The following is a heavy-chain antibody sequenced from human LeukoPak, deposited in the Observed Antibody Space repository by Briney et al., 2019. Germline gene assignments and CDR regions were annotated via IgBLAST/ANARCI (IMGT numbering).Heavy chain of an antibody. V-gene: IGHV3-64*01. Sequence: QPGGTLRLSCAASGFTFSSYAMHWVRQAPGKGLEYVSAISSNGGSTYYANSVKGRFTISRDNFKITLYLQMGSLRAEDMAVYYCARDPLEDYDFWSGSFDYWGQGTLVTVSS. CDR2: ISSNGGST. CDR3: ARDPLEDYDFWSGSFDY. J-gene: IGHJ4*02. CDR1: GFTFSSYA. D-gene: IGHD3-3*01.